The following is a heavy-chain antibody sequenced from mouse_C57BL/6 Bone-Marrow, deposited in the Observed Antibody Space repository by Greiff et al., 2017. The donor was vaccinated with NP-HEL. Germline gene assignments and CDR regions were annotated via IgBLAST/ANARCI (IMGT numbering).Heavy chain of an antibody. Sequence: VQLKQSGAELVRPGASVKLSCTASGFNIKDDYMHWVKQRPEQGLEWIGWIDPENGDTEYASKFQGKATITADTSSNTAYLQLSSLTSEDTAVYYCTTWYYGYWYFDVWGTGTTVTVSS. J-gene: IGHJ1*03. V-gene: IGHV14-4*01. CDR3: TTWYYGYWYFDV. CDR2: IDPENGDT. D-gene: IGHD1-1*02. CDR1: GFNIKDDY.